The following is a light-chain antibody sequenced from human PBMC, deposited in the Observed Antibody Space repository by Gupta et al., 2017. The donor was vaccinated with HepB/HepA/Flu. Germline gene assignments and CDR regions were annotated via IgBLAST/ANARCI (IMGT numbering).Light chain of an antibody. J-gene: IGKJ2*04. CDR1: QSVSSN. Sequence: ETVMTQSPATLSVSPGERATLSCRASQSVSSNFAWYQQRPGQAPRLLIYGASTRATGIPARFSGSGSGTEFTLTISSLQSEDFAVYYCQQYNNWPPSSFGQGTKLEIK. CDR2: GAS. V-gene: IGKV3-15*01. CDR3: QQYNNWPPSS.